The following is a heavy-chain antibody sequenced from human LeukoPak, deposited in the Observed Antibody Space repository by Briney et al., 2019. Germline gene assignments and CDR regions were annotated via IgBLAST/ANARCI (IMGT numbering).Heavy chain of an antibody. CDR3: ARDVNYDILTCYYYDAFDI. CDR2: INPNSGGT. D-gene: IGHD3-9*01. Sequence: ASVTVSFKASGYTFTGYYMHWVRQAPGQGLEWMGWINPNSGGTNYAQKFQGRVTMTRDTSISTAYMELSRLRSDDTAVYYCARDVNYDILTCYYYDAFDIWGQGTMVTVSS. V-gene: IGHV1-2*02. J-gene: IGHJ3*02. CDR1: GYTFTGYY.